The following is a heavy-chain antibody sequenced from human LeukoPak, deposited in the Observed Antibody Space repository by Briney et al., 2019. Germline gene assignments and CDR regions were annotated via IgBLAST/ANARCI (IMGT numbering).Heavy chain of an antibody. J-gene: IGHJ3*02. Sequence: IPSETLSLTCTVSGGSISSYYWSWIRQPPGKGLEWIGYIYYSGSTNYNPSLKSRVTISVDTSKNQFSLKLSSVTAADTAVYYCASCYYDSSGTPRGAFDIWGQGTMVTVSS. CDR1: GGSISSYY. CDR2: IYYSGST. CDR3: ASCYYDSSGTPRGAFDI. V-gene: IGHV4-59*01. D-gene: IGHD3-22*01.